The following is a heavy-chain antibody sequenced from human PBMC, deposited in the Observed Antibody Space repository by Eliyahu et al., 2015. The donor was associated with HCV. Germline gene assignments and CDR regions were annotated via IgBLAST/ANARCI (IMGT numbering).Heavy chain of an antibody. Sequence: EVQLVESGGGLVQPGRSLRXSCTASGFTXGXYAMSWFRQAPGKGLEWVGFIRSKAYGGTTEYAASVKGRFTISRDDSKSIAYLQMNSLKTEDTAVYYCTRDTGDSSGPFDYWGQGTLVTVSS. CDR3: TRDTGDSSGPFDY. CDR2: IRSKAYGGTT. V-gene: IGHV3-49*03. D-gene: IGHD3-22*01. J-gene: IGHJ4*02. CDR1: GFTXGXYA.